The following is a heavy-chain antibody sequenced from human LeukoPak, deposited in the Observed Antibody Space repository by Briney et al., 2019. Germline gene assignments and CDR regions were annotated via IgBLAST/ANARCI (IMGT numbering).Heavy chain of an antibody. J-gene: IGHJ6*02. CDR2: ISYGGTHE. Sequence: GGSLRLSCVASGFTFSDYALHWVRQAPGKGLEWVAVISYGGTHEYYTDSVKGRFTISRDNSKNTLHLQMNSLRPEDTSVYYCARNKAITGFFGVDVWGLGTTVTVTS. V-gene: IGHV3-30*10. CDR3: ARNKAITGFFGVDV. CDR1: GFTFSDYA. D-gene: IGHD1-20*01.